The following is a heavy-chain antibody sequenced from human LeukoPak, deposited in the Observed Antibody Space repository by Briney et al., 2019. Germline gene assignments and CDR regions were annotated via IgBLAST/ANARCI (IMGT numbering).Heavy chain of an antibody. Sequence: ASVTVSCKASGGTFSSYAISWVRQAPGQGLEWMGGIIPIFGTANYAQKFQGRVTITADESTSTAYMELSSPRSEDTTVYYCARAKMATIEFDYWGQGTLVTVSS. CDR1: GGTFSSYA. J-gene: IGHJ4*02. V-gene: IGHV1-69*13. D-gene: IGHD5-24*01. CDR3: ARAKMATIEFDY. CDR2: IIPIFGTA.